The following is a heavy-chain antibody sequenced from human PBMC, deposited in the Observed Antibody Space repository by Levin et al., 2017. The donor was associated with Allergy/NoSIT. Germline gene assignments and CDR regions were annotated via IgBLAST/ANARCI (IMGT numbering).Heavy chain of an antibody. D-gene: IGHD3-22*01. CDR2: IRNKEYGEKT. CDR3: IRGYSGYYAEYFYH. J-gene: IGHJ1*01. CDR1: GFIFRDYA. V-gene: IGHV3-49*04. Sequence: GGSLRLSCTVSGFIFRDYAISWVRQAPGKGLEWVAFIRNKEYGEKTQYAASVQGRFTIPRDDSTGIAYLQMNSLTIEDTAVYYCIRGYSGYYAEYFYHWGQGTVVTVSS.